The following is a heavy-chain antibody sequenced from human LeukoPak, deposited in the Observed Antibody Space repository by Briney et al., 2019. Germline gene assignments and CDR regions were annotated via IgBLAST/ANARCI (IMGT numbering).Heavy chain of an antibody. J-gene: IGHJ4*02. CDR2: ISSSGSTI. Sequence: GGSLRLSCAASGFTFSDYYMSWIRQAPGKGLEWVSYISSSGSTIYYADSVKGRFTISRDNAKNSLYLQMDSLRAEDTAVYYCARVYGSGSFNLDYWGQGTLVTVSS. CDR1: GFTFSDYY. D-gene: IGHD3-10*01. V-gene: IGHV3-11*01. CDR3: ARVYGSGSFNLDY.